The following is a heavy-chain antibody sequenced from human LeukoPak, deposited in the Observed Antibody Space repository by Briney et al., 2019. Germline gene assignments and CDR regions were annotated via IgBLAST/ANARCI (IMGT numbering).Heavy chain of an antibody. CDR3: ARHEWLVGFSPDCFDY. V-gene: IGHV4-39*01. CDR1: GGSISSRSYS. J-gene: IGHJ4*02. D-gene: IGHD6-19*01. CDR2: IYYTGST. Sequence: SESLSLTCTVSGGSISSRSYSWGWIRQPPGKGLEWIGSIYYTGSTFYNPSLKSRVTISVDTSKNQFSLRLNSVTAADTTVYYCARHEWLVGFSPDCFDYWGQGTLVTVSS.